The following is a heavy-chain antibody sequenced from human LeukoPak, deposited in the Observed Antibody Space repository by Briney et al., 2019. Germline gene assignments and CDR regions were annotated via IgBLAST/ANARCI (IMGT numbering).Heavy chain of an antibody. J-gene: IGHJ4*02. Sequence: GGSLRLSCAASGCTFSSYGMHWVRRAPGKGLEWVAVIWYDGSNKYYADSVKGRFTISRDNSKNTLYLQMNSLKTEGTAVYYCVKKAAGSGTYCDYWGQGILLTVSS. V-gene: IGHV3-30*02. CDR2: IWYDGSNK. CDR1: GCTFSSYG. D-gene: IGHD3-10*01. CDR3: VKKAAGSGTYCDY.